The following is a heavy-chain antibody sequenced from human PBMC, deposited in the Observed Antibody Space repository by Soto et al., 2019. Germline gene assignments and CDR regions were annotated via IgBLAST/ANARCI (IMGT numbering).Heavy chain of an antibody. D-gene: IGHD6-13*01. J-gene: IGHJ6*02. V-gene: IGHV3-74*01. CDR3: ARDGHSSSWYANYYYYYGMDV. CDR1: AFTFKNHW. CDR2: INGDGSFT. Sequence: PGGSLRLSCAASAFTFKNHWMHWVRQVPGKGPVWVSRINGDGSFTSYADAVKGRFTISRDNAKNTLSLQMNSLRAEDTAVYYCARDGHSSSWYANYYYYYGMDVWGQGTTVTVSS.